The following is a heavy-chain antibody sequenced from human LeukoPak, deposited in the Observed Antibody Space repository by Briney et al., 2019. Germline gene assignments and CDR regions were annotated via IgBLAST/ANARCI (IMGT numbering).Heavy chain of an antibody. CDR1: GVTLSDHH. CDR2: TRDKARSYRT. Sequence: PGGSLRLSCAASGVTLSDHHVDWVRQAPGKGPEWVGRTRDKARSYRTEYAASVDGRFTISRDDSKNAVYLQMNSLKTEDTAAYYCARDGGEGDNSAFDIWGQGTVVTVSS. CDR3: ARDGGEGDNSAFDI. D-gene: IGHD3-16*01. J-gene: IGHJ3*02. V-gene: IGHV3-72*01.